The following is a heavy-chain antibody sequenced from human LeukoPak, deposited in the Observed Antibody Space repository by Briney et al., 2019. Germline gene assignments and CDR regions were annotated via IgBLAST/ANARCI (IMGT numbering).Heavy chain of an antibody. V-gene: IGHV1-69*01. J-gene: IGHJ4*02. CDR2: IIPIFGTA. D-gene: IGHD3-3*01. Sequence: ASVKVSCKASRGTFSSYAISWVRQAPGQGLEWMGGIIPIFGTANYAQKFQGRVTITADESTSTAYMELSSLSSEDTAVYFCAVVYWNGYYFDYWGQGTLVTVSS. CDR3: AVVYWNGYYFDY. CDR1: RGTFSSYA.